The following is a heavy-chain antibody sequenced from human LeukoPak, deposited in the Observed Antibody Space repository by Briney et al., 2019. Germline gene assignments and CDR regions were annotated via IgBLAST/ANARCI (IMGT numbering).Heavy chain of an antibody. CDR3: AKHMRATNTYSFFGLDV. Sequence: GGSLGLSCAATGFTFKDYVMHWVRQPPGKGLEWVSSINWNGGGTDYADSVKGRFTISRDNAKNSLYLQLSSLRPEDTALYYCAKHMRATNTYSFFGLDVWGQGTTVTVSS. D-gene: IGHD1-26*01. CDR1: GFTFKDYV. V-gene: IGHV3-9*01. CDR2: INWNGGGT. J-gene: IGHJ6*02.